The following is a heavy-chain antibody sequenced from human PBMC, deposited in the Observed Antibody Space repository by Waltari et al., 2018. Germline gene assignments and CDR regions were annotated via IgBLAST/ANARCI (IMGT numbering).Heavy chain of an antibody. CDR2: IYYSGST. V-gene: IGHV4-59*01. CDR3: ARGTGTTYPPLLFDY. J-gene: IGHJ4*02. D-gene: IGHD1-7*01. CDR1: GGAISSYS. Sequence: QVQLQESGPGLVKPSETLSLTCPVSGGAISSYSWSWLRQPPWKGLEWIGYIYYSGSTNYNPSLKSRVTISVDTSKNQFSLKLSSVTAADTAVYYCARGTGTTYPPLLFDYWGQGTLVTVSS.